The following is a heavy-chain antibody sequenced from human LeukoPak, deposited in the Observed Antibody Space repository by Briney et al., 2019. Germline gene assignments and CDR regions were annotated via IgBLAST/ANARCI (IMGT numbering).Heavy chain of an antibody. CDR3: AREDRYSSGWHHFDY. Sequence: SETLSLTCAVSGGSISSGGYSWSWIRQPPGKGLEWIGYIYHSGSTYYNPSLKSRVTISVDRSKNQFSLKLSSVTAADTAVYYCAREDRYSSGWHHFDYWGQGTLVTVSS. CDR1: GGSISSGGYS. D-gene: IGHD6-19*01. CDR2: IYHSGST. J-gene: IGHJ4*02. V-gene: IGHV4-30-2*01.